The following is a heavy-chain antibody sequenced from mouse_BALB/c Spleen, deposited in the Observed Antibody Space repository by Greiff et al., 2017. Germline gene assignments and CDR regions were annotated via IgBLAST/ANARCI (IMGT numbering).Heavy chain of an antibody. CDR3: ARGGRYDSMDY. Sequence: EVMLVESGPGLVKPSQSLSLTCTVTGYSITSDYAWNWIRQFPGNKLEWMGYISYSGSTSYNPSLKSRISITRDTSKNQFFLQLNSVTTEDTATYYCARGGRYDSMDYWGQGTSVTVSS. J-gene: IGHJ4*01. CDR2: ISYSGST. CDR1: GYSITSDYA. V-gene: IGHV3-2*02. D-gene: IGHD2-14*01.